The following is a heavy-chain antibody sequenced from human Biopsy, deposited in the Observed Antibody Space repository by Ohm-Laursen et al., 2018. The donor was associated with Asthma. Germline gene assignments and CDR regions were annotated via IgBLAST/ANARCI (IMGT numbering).Heavy chain of an antibody. CDR3: ARDFVDSAMDYFDY. D-gene: IGHD5-18*01. J-gene: IGHJ4*02. CDR2: ISYSGST. V-gene: IGHV4-61*01. Sequence: SQTLSLTCTVSGRSVSSGSHYWSWIPQPPGKGLEWIGYISYSGSTNYNPPLKSRGTISVDTAKNQFSLKLSSVTAADSAVYYCARDFVDSAMDYFDYWGQGTLVTVSS. CDR1: GRSVSSGSHY.